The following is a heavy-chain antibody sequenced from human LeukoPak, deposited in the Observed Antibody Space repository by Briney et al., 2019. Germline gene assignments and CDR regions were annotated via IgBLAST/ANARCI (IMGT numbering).Heavy chain of an antibody. V-gene: IGHV4-4*07. CDR1: GGSISSYY. J-gene: IGHJ4*02. D-gene: IGHD3-9*01. CDR3: AREEEYYDILTGPRYYFDY. CDR2: IYTSGST. Sequence: SETLSLTCTVSGGSISSYYWSWIRQPAGKGLEWIGRIYTSGSTNYNPSLRSRVTMSVDTSKNQFSLKLSSVTAADTAVYYCAREEEYYDILTGPRYYFDYWGQGTLVAVSS.